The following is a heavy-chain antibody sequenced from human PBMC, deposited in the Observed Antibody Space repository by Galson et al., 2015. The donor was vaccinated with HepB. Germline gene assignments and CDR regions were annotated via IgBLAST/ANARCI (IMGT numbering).Heavy chain of an antibody. CDR2: ISYDGSNK. Sequence: SLRLSCAASGFTFSSYAVHWVRQAPGKGLAWVAVISYDGSNKYYADSVKGRFTISRDNSKNTLYLQMNSLRAEDTAVYYCARESLGCCSSTSCSNWFDPWGQGTLVTVSS. V-gene: IGHV3-30-3*01. D-gene: IGHD2-2*01. J-gene: IGHJ5*02. CDR1: GFTFSSYA. CDR3: ARESLGCCSSTSCSNWFDP.